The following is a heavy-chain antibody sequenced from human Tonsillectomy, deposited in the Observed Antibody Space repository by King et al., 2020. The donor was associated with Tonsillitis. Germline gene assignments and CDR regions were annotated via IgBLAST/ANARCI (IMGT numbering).Heavy chain of an antibody. J-gene: IGHJ4*02. CDR3: ARGGGEYDVLTGYPL. V-gene: IGHV1-18*01. CDR1: GYTFTNYG. CDR2: ISAYNGNT. Sequence: QLVQSGAEVKEPGASVKVSCKASGYTFTNYGISWVRQAPGQGLEWMGWISAYNGNTNYAKNLQGRVTMTTDTSTGTAYMGLRSLRSDDTAVYYCARGGGEYDVLTGYPLWGQGTLVTVSS. D-gene: IGHD3-9*01.